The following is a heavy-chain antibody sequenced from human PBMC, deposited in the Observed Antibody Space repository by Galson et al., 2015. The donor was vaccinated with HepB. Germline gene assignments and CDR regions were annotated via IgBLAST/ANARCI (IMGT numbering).Heavy chain of an antibody. J-gene: IGHJ3*02. CDR2: ISGSGGST. D-gene: IGHD2-2*01. CDR3: AKDRAYCSSTSCFPYAFDI. Sequence: SLRLSCAASGFTFSSYAMSWVRQAPGKGLEWVSAISGSGGSTYYADSVKGRFTISRDNSKNTLYLQMNSLSAEDTAVYYCAKDRAYCSSTSCFPYAFDIWGQGTMVTVSS. V-gene: IGHV3-23*01. CDR1: GFTFSSYA.